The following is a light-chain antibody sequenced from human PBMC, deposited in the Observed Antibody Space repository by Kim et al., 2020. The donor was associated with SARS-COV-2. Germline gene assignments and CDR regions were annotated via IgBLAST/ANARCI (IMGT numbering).Light chain of an antibody. CDR2: DVS. CDR3: SSFATGNTHV. CDR1: SSDVGGYNY. Sequence: QSALTQPASVSGSPGQSIIISCTGTSSDVGGYNYVSWYQQHPGKAPKLMIFDVSERPSGISYRFSGSKSGSMASLTISGLQADDEADYYCSSFATGNTHVFGPGTKVTVL. J-gene: IGLJ1*01. V-gene: IGLV2-14*03.